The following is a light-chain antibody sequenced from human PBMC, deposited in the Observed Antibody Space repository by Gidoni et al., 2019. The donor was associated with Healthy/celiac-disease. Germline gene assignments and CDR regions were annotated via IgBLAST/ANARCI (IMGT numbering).Light chain of an antibody. CDR2: WAS. Sequence: DIVMTQSPDSMAVSRGERATINCKSSQSVLYSSNNENYLAWYQQKPGQPPTLLIYWASTRESGVPDRFSGSGSGTDFTLTISSLQAEDVAVYYCQQYYSTPPTFGPGTKVDIK. V-gene: IGKV4-1*01. J-gene: IGKJ3*01. CDR1: QSVLYSSNNENY. CDR3: QQYYSTPPT.